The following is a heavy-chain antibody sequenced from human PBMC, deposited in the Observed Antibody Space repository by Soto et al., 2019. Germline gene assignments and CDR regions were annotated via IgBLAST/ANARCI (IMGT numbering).Heavy chain of an antibody. Sequence: SETLSLTCAVYGGSFSGYYWSWIRQPPGKGLEWIGEINHSGSTNYNPSLKSRVTISVDTSKNQFSLKLSSVTAADTAVYYCARVFGSGYSYGYHYYYYYMDVWAKGTTVTVSS. CDR3: ARVFGSGYSYGYHYYYYYMDV. D-gene: IGHD5-18*01. CDR1: GGSFSGYY. V-gene: IGHV4-34*01. J-gene: IGHJ6*03. CDR2: INHSGST.